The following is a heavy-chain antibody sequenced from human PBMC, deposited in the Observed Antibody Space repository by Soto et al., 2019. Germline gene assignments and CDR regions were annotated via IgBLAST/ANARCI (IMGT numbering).Heavy chain of an antibody. J-gene: IGHJ3*02. D-gene: IGHD1-1*01. CDR1: GYSISSSNW. Sequence: QVQLQESGPGLVKPSDTLSHTCAVSGYSISSSNWWGWIRQPPGKGLEWIGYIYYSGRTYYNPFLKSRVTMSEDTSKNQCSLKLSSVTAVDTAVYYGARKNVVLDAFDILGQGTMVTGSS. CDR3: ARKNVVLDAFDI. CDR2: IYYSGRT. V-gene: IGHV4-28*01.